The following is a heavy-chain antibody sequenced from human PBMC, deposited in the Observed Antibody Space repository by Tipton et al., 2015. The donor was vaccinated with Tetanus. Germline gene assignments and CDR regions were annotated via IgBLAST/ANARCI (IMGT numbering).Heavy chain of an antibody. J-gene: IGHJ4*02. CDR2: ISGSGGST. V-gene: IGHV3-23*01. CDR1: GFTFGSNP. CDR3: ATAGGLGYDSSGYSPFDY. Sequence: SLRLSCAASGFTFGSNPMTWVRQAPGKGLEWVSSISGSGGSTYYADSVKGRFTISRDNSKNTLYLQMSSLRAEDTAVYYCATAGGLGYDSSGYSPFDYWGQGTLVTVSS. D-gene: IGHD3-22*01.